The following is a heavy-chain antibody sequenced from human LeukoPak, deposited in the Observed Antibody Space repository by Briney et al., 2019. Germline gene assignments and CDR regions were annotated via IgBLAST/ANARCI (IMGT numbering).Heavy chain of an antibody. D-gene: IGHD6-13*01. CDR1: GGTFSSYA. Sequence: GSSVKVSCKASGGTFSSYAISWVRQAPGQGLEWMGRIIPILGIANYAQKFQGRVTITADKSTSTAYVELSSLRSEDTAVYYCARDEGRQQLVVYWGQGTLVTVSS. V-gene: IGHV1-69*04. CDR2: IIPILGIA. J-gene: IGHJ4*02. CDR3: ARDEGRQQLVVY.